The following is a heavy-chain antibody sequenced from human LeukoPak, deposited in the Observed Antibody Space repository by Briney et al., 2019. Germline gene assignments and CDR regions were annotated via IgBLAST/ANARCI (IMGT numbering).Heavy chain of an antibody. Sequence: GGSLRLSCAASGFTLRSYTMNWVRQAPGKGLEWVALISYDGGYKYYADSVKGRFTISRDNSKNTLYLQMNSLRAEDTAVYYCAKGGEWELDSDYWGQGTLVTVSS. J-gene: IGHJ4*02. D-gene: IGHD1-26*01. CDR3: AKGGEWELDSDY. CDR2: ISYDGGYK. CDR1: GFTLRSYT. V-gene: IGHV3-30*18.